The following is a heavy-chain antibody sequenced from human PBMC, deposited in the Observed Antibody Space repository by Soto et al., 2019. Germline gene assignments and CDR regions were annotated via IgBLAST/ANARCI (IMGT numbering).Heavy chain of an antibody. CDR2: ISSNGGST. J-gene: IGHJ1*01. Sequence: EVQLVESGEGLVQPGGSLRLSCAASGFTFSSYAMHWVRQAPGKGLEYVSAISSNGGSTYYADSVKGRFTISRDNSKNTLYLQMGSLRSEDMAVYYCARGLEAAATVVTPLLHWGQGTLVTVSS. CDR3: ARGLEAAATVVTPLLH. V-gene: IGHV3-64*02. D-gene: IGHD2-15*01. CDR1: GFTFSSYA.